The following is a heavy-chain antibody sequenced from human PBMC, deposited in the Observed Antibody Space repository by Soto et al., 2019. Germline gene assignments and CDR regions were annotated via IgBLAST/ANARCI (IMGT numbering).Heavy chain of an antibody. D-gene: IGHD3-22*01. Sequence: QITLKESGPTLVKPTQTLTLTCTFSGFSLSTSGVGVGWIRQPPGKALEWLALIYWDDDKRYSPSLKSRLTIPKDTSKNQVVLTMTHMDRVDTPKYYCANRASTGYQYYMDSGGQGTLGTVSP. CDR2: IYWDDDK. CDR3: ANRASTGYQYYMDS. CDR1: GFSLSTSGVG. J-gene: IGHJ4*02. V-gene: IGHV2-5*02.